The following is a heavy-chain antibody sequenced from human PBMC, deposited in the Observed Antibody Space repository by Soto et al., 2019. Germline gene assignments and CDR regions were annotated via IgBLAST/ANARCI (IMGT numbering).Heavy chain of an antibody. V-gene: IGHV2-5*02. CDR1: GFSLSTSGVG. CDR3: AHISVPGIAAAGTGWFDP. D-gene: IGHD6-13*01. CDR2: IYWDDDK. J-gene: IGHJ5*02. Sequence: SGPTVNPTQTLTLTCTFSGFSLSTSGVGVGWIRQPPGKALEWLALIYWDDDKRYSPSLKSRLTITKDTSKNQVVLTMTNMDPVDTATYYCAHISVPGIAAAGTGWFDPWGQGTLVTVSS.